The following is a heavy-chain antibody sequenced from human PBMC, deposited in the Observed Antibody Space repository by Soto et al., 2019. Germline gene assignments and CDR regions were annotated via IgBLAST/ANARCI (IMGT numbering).Heavy chain of an antibody. CDR3: ATGGIYYEA. CDR2: ISTSGSPA. CDR1: GFAFRHNY. V-gene: IGHV3-11*01. Sequence: QVHLVESGGGLVKPEGSLRHSCTVSGFAFRHNYLTWIRQAPGKGLEWLSYISTSGSPAYYADSVKGRFTISTDNAKKSLYLQMDSLRAEDTGVYYCATGGIYYEAWGQGTLVTDSS. J-gene: IGHJ5*02. D-gene: IGHD1-26*01.